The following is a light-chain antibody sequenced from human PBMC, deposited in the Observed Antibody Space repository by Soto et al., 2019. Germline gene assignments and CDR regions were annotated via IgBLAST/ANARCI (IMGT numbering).Light chain of an antibody. V-gene: IGLV1-44*01. CDR3: SAWDDTLSSVV. CDR2: INN. J-gene: IGLJ2*01. Sequence: QSVLTQPPSASGTPGQRVTISCSGSGSNLGSNTVNWYRQIPGAAPELLIYINNQRPSGVPDRFSGSKSSTSASLAISGLPSEDEADFYCSAWDDTLSSVVFGGGTKLTVL. CDR1: GSNLGSNT.